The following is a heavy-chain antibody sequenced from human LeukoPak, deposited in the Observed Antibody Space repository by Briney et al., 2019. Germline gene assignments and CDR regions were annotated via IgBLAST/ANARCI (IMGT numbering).Heavy chain of an antibody. CDR3: AKDRRSGYGDYCLDY. CDR2: MYSGGSI. CDR1: GFIVSDHY. D-gene: IGHD4-17*01. Sequence: GGSLRLSCAASGFIVSDHYMNWVRQAPGKGLEWVSVMYSGGSIYYADSVKGRFTISRDNSKNTLYLQMNSLRAEDTAVYYCAKDRRSGYGDYCLDYWGQGTLVTVSS. J-gene: IGHJ4*02. V-gene: IGHV3-53*05.